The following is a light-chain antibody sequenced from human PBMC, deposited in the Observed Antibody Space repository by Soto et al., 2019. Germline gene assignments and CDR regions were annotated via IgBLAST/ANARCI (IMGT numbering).Light chain of an antibody. CDR3: QQYNNWPPIT. Sequence: ERVLTQSPATLSVSPGERVSLSCRASQSVNSKLAWYQQKPGQAPRLLIYGASTRATGIPARFSGSGSGTEFTLTISSLQSEDFAVYFCQQYNNWPPITFGQGKRLEIK. V-gene: IGKV3-15*01. CDR1: QSVNSK. CDR2: GAS. J-gene: IGKJ5*01.